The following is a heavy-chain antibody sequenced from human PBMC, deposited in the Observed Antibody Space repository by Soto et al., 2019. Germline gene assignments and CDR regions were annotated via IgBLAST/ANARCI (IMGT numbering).Heavy chain of an antibody. D-gene: IGHD4-17*01. CDR1: GFTVSSNY. CDR3: ARDLPTDDYGDYRTRYYYYYMDV. J-gene: IGHJ6*03. V-gene: IGHV3-66*01. CDR2: IYSGGST. Sequence: EVQLVESGGGLVQPGGSLRLSCAASGFTVSSNYMSWVRQAPGKGLEWVSVIYSGGSTYYADSVKGRFTISRDNSKNTLDLQMNSLRAEDTAVYYCARDLPTDDYGDYRTRYYYYYMDVWGKGTTVTVSS.